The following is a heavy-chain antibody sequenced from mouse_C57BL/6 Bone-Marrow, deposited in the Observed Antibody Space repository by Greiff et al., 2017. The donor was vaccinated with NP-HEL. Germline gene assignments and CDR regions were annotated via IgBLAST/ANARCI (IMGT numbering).Heavy chain of an antibody. CDR3: ARWDTTGDWYFDV. D-gene: IGHD1-1*01. CDR2: IYPGSGNT. CDR1: GYTFTDYY. V-gene: IGHV1-76*01. J-gene: IGHJ1*03. Sequence: QVHVKQSGAELVRPGASVKLSCKASGYTFTDYYINWVKQRPGQGLEWIARIYPGSGNTYYNEKFKGKATLTAEKSSSTAYMQLSSLTSEDSAVYFCARWDTTGDWYFDVWGTGTTVTVSS.